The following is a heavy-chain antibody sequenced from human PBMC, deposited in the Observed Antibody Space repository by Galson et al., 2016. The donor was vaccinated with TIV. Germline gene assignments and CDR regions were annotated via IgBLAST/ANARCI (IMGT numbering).Heavy chain of an antibody. J-gene: IGHJ1*01. Sequence: SVKVSCKASGYTFTSYDINWVRQATGQGLEWMGWMNPNSGNTGYAQKFRGRVTMTRNTSVRTAYMELSSLRSEDTAVYYCARWADSGSYYQYFHHWGQGTLVTVSS. CDR1: GYTFTSYD. CDR2: MNPNSGNT. D-gene: IGHD1-26*01. V-gene: IGHV1-8*02. CDR3: ARWADSGSYYQYFHH.